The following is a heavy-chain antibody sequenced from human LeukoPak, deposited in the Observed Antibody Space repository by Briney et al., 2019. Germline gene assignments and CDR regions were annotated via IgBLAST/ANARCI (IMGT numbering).Heavy chain of an antibody. J-gene: IGHJ6*02. CDR2: ISGSGGST. CDR3: AKETEQWLRNGMDV. V-gene: IGHV3-23*01. Sequence: PGGSLRLSCAASGFTFSSYAMSWVRQAPGKGLEWVSAISGSGGSTYYADSMKGRFTISRDNSKNTLYPQMNSLRAEDTAVYYCAKETEQWLRNGMDVWGQGTTVTVSS. CDR1: GFTFSSYA. D-gene: IGHD6-19*01.